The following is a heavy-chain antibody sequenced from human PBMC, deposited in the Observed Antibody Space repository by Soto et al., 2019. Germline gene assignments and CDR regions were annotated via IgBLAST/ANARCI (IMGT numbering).Heavy chain of an antibody. J-gene: IGHJ5*02. CDR2: INPNRGGT. CDR3: ARSYISSSYWFDP. V-gene: IGHV1-2*02. D-gene: IGHD6-6*01. CDR1: GYTFTGYY. Sequence: ASVKVSCKASGYTFTGYYMHWVRQAPGQGLEWMGWINPNRGGTTYAQKFQGRVTMTRDTSASTVYMELSSLRSEDTAIYYCARSYISSSYWFDPWGQGTLVTVSS.